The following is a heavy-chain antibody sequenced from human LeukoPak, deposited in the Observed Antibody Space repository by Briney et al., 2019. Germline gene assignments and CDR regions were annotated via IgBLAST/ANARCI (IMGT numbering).Heavy chain of an antibody. Sequence: GGSLRLSCAASGFTFLSYGMHWVRQAPGKGLEWVAFIHYDGGNRYYADSVKGRFTISRDNSKNTLYLQMNSLRTEDTAVYYCARTRGDGYNPFDYWGQGTLVTVSS. J-gene: IGHJ4*02. V-gene: IGHV3-30*02. D-gene: IGHD5-24*01. CDR3: ARTRGDGYNPFDY. CDR1: GFTFLSYG. CDR2: IHYDGGNR.